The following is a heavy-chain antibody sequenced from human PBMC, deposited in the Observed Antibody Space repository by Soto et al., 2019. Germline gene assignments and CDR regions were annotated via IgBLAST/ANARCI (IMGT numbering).Heavy chain of an antibody. D-gene: IGHD6-13*01. CDR3: AKDRTAAARNFDY. Sequence: GGSLRLSCAVSGFTFSNHAMSWVRQAPGKGLEWVSAISTAIGATYYADSVKGRFTISRDDSNNTLFLQMNSLRAEDTAVYYCAKDRTAAARNFDYWGQGTLVTVSS. CDR2: ISTAIGAT. J-gene: IGHJ4*02. CDR1: GFTFSNHA. V-gene: IGHV3-23*01.